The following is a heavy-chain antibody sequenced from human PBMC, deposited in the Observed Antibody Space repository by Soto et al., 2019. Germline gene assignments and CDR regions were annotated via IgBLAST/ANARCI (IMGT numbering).Heavy chain of an antibody. D-gene: IGHD6-19*01. V-gene: IGHV1-2*04. J-gene: IGHJ4*02. CDR2: INPNSGGT. Sequence: ASVKVSCKASGYTFIGYYMHWVRQAPGQGLEWMGWINPNSGGTNYAQKFQGWVTMTRDTSISTAYMELSRLRSEDTAVYFCATDGKVAVAGYWGQGTQVTVSS. CDR1: GYTFIGYY. CDR3: ATDGKVAVAGY.